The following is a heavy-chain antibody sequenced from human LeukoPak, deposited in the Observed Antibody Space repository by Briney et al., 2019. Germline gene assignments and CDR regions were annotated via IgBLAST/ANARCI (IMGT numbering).Heavy chain of an antibody. J-gene: IGHJ4*01. CDR3: ARAGYSYGVDF. CDR2: ISSSGSTI. CDR1: GFTFSSYE. Sequence: GGSLRLSCGASGFTFSSYEMNWVRQAPGKGLEWVSYISSSGSTIYYANSVKGRFTISRDNTKNSLYLQMNSLRAEDTAVYYCARAGYSYGVDFWGHGTLVSVSS. V-gene: IGHV3-48*03. D-gene: IGHD5-18*01.